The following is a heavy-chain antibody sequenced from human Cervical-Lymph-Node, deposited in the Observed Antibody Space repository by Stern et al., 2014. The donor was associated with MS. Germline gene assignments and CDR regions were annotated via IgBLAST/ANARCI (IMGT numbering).Heavy chain of an antibody. V-gene: IGHV1-69*01. CDR3: ARHLGSHESGWFDP. J-gene: IGHJ5*02. CDR2: IMPSLGTS. D-gene: IGHD1-26*01. CDR1: GGTLISYP. Sequence: QVQLVESGAEVKKPGSSVKVSCQASGGTLISYPISWVRQAPGQRLEWLGGIMPSLGTSNYAHKFQGRVTITADESTTTIYMELRSLKSEDTAVYYCARHLGSHESGWFDPWGQGTLVTVSS.